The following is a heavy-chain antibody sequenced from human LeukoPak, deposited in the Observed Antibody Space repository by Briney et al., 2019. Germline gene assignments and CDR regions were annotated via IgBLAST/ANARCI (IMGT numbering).Heavy chain of an antibody. D-gene: IGHD4-17*01. CDR2: ISGSGGST. Sequence: TGGSLRLSCAASGFTFSSYAMSWVRQAPGKGLEWVSAISGSGGSTYYADSVKGRFTISRDNSKNTLYLQMNSLRAEDTAVYYCAKDSGVYGDFAQDYWGQGTLVTVSS. CDR3: AKDSGVYGDFAQDY. V-gene: IGHV3-23*01. CDR1: GFTFSSYA. J-gene: IGHJ4*02.